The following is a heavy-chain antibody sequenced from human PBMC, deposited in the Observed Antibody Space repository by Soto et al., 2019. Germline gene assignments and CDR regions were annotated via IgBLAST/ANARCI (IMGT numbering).Heavy chain of an antibody. CDR1: GYTFTTYA. CDR2: INAGNGNT. CDR3: ARPPLLDLAVFGMDV. Sequence: GASVKVSCKASGYTFTTYAIHWVRQAPGQSLEWLGWINAGNGNTKYSQKFQGRVTITTDTYANTAYMELSSLRSEDTAVYYCARPPLLDLAVFGMDVWGQGTTVTVSS. V-gene: IGHV1-3*01. D-gene: IGHD3-16*01. J-gene: IGHJ6*02.